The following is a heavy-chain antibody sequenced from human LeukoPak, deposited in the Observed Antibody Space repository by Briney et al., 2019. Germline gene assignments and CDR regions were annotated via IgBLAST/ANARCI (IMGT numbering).Heavy chain of an antibody. CDR2: IYSGGST. V-gene: IGHV3-66*01. Sequence: GGSLRLSCAASGFTVSSNYMSWVRQAPGKGLEWVSVIYSGGSTYYADSVKGRFTISRDNSKNTLHLQMNSLRAEDTAVYYCARDRPPPGSGSYYFDYWGQGTLVTVSS. J-gene: IGHJ4*02. D-gene: IGHD3-10*01. CDR3: ARDRPPPGSGSYYFDY. CDR1: GFTVSSNY.